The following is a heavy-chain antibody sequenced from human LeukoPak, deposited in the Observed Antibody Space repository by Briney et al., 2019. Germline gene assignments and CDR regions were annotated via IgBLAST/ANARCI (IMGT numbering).Heavy chain of an antibody. CDR3: ARGGTAAAALARYYYYYGMDV. D-gene: IGHD6-13*01. CDR2: INHSGST. CDR1: GGSFSGYY. Sequence: RPSETLSLTCAVYGGSFSGYYWSWIRRPPGKGLEWIGEINHSGSTNYNPSLKSRVTISVDTSKNQFSLKLSSVTAADTAVYYCARGGTAAAALARYYYYYGMDVWGQGTTVTVSS. J-gene: IGHJ6*02. V-gene: IGHV4-34*01.